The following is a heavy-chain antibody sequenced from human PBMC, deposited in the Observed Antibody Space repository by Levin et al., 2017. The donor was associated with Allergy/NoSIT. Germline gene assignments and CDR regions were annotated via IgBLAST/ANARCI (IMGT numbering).Heavy chain of an antibody. Sequence: AGGSLRLSCAASGFTLSSYAMHWVRQAPGKGLEWVTVISYNGGDKKYADSVKGRFTISRDNSKNTLDLQMNSLRPEDTAVYYCARDVGRFAKYYFDYWGQGTLVTVSS. J-gene: IGHJ4*02. CDR1: GFTLSSYA. V-gene: IGHV3-30*04. D-gene: IGHD3-10*01. CDR3: ARDVGRFAKYYFDY. CDR2: ISYNGGDK.